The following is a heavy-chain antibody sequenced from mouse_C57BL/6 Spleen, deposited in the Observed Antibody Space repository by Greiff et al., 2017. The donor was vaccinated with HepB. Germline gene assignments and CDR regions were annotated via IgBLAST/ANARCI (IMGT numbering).Heavy chain of an antibody. CDR2: IYPRDGST. CDR1: GYTFTSYD. Sequence: VQLQQSGPELVKPGASVKLSCKASGYTFTSYDINWVKQRPGQGLEWIGWIYPRDGSTKYNEKFKGKATWTVDTSSSTAYMELHSLTSEDSAVYFCARYGNYVYWYFDVWGTGTTVTVSS. D-gene: IGHD2-1*01. J-gene: IGHJ1*03. V-gene: IGHV1-85*01. CDR3: ARYGNYVYWYFDV.